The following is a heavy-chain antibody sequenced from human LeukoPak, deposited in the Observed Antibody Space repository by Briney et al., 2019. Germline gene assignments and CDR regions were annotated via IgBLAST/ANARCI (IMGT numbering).Heavy chain of an antibody. J-gene: IGHJ3*02. CDR1: GYTFTGYY. CDR3: ARGKELTTITPLGSFDI. V-gene: IGHV1-2*02. Sequence: ASVKVSCKASGYTFTGYYVHWVRQAPGQGLEHMGWINPNTGGTKYDPKFQGRVTMTRDTPISTAYMELSGLRSDDTAVYYCARGKELTTITPLGSFDIWGQETRVTVSS. CDR2: INPNTGGT. D-gene: IGHD5-24*01.